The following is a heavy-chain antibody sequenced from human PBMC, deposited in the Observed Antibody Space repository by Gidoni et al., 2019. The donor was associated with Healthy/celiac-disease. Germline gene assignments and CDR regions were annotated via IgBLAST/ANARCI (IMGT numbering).Heavy chain of an antibody. D-gene: IGHD3-10*01. Sequence: QVQLVQSGAEVKKPGASVKFSCKASVYTFTSYGISWVRQAPGQGREWMGWISAYNGNTNYAQKLQGRVTMTTDTSTSTAYMELRSLRSDDTAVYYCARDSGGYYYYYYMDVWGKGTTVTVSS. CDR1: VYTFTSYG. CDR2: ISAYNGNT. CDR3: ARDSGGYYYYYYMDV. V-gene: IGHV1-18*01. J-gene: IGHJ6*03.